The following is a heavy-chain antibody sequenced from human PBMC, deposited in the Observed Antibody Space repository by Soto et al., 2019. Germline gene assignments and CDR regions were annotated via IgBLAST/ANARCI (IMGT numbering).Heavy chain of an antibody. Sequence: EVQLAESGGGSVMPGGSLRLSCEVSGITFANAWMSWVRQAPGKGLEWVGRIRSKTEGGTTDYAAPVKGRFTISRDDSKNTLYLQMNRLKTEDTALYYCTAPFYYGSGTSAQFDYWGQGTVVTVSS. CDR3: TAPFYYGSGTSAQFDY. V-gene: IGHV3-15*01. CDR1: GITFANAW. CDR2: IRSKTEGGTT. D-gene: IGHD3-10*01. J-gene: IGHJ4*02.